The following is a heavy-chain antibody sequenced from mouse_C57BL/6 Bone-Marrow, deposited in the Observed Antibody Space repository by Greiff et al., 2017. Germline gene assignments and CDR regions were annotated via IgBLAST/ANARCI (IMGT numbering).Heavy chain of an antibody. J-gene: IGHJ2*01. CDR1: GFTFSDYG. V-gene: IGHV5-17*01. D-gene: IGHD4-1*01. CDR2: ISSGSSTI. CDR3: ARTGHQYLDY. Sequence: EVMLVESGGGLVKPGGSLKLSCAASGFTFSDYGMHWVRQAPEKGLEWVAYISSGSSTIYYADTVKGRFTISRDNAKTTPFLQLTSLRSEDTAMYYCARTGHQYLDYWGKGTTLTVAS.